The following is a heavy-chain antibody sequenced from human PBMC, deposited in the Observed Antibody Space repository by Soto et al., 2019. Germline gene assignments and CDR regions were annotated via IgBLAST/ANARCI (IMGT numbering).Heavy chain of an antibody. J-gene: IGHJ6*02. V-gene: IGHV3-7*03. CDR1: VFTRIMYS. CDR3: ARDQLILPAHDFFYGSDV. CDR2: IPQEGSDG. D-gene: IGHD2-21*02. Sequence: GWSLRLSCEFSVFTRIMYSMTSVRQAPGKGLEWVAKIPQEGSDGHYVDSVKGRFTISRDNAKNSVYLQMNSLRAEDTAVYYCARDQLILPAHDFFYGSDVWGQGAKVTVSS.